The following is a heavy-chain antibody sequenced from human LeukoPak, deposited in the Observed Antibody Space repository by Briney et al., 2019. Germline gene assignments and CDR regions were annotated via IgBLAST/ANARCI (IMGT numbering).Heavy chain of an antibody. CDR3: ARAPRILTGYSPAQKFDY. V-gene: IGHV1-69*13. D-gene: IGHD3-9*01. J-gene: IGHJ4*02. CDR2: IIPIFGTA. Sequence: SVKVSCKASGGTFSSYAISWVRQAPGQGLEWMGGIIPIFGTANYAQKFQGRVTITADESTSTAYMELSSLRSEDTAVYFCARAPRILTGYSPAQKFDYWGQGTLVTVSS. CDR1: GGTFSSYA.